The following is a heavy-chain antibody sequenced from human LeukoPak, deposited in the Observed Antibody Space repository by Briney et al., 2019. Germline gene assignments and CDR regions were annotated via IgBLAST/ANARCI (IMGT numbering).Heavy chain of an antibody. Sequence: ASVKVSSKASGYTFTGFYMHWVRQAPGQGLEWMGWINPNSGGTNYAQKFQGRVTMTRDTSISTAYMELSRLRSDDTAVYFCERLRDAFDIWGQGTMVTVSS. J-gene: IGHJ3*02. CDR1: GYTFTGFY. CDR2: INPNSGGT. CDR3: ERLRDAFDI. V-gene: IGHV1-2*02.